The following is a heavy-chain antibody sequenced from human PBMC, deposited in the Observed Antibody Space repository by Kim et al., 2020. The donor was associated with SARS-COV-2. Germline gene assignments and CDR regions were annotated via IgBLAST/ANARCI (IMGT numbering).Heavy chain of an antibody. D-gene: IGHD3-10*01. CDR2: ISYDGSNK. J-gene: IGHJ6*02. CDR1: GFTFSSYA. CDR3: AREYYYGSGKRYYYYGMDV. V-gene: IGHV3-30-3*01. Sequence: GGSLRLSCAASGFTFSSYAMHWVRQAPGKGLEWVAVISYDGSNKYYADSVKGRFTISRDNSKNTLYLQMNSLRAEDTAVYYCAREYYYGSGKRYYYYGMDVWGQGTTATVSS.